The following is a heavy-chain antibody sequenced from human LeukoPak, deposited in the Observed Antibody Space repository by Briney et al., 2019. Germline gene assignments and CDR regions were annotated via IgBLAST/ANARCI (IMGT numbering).Heavy chain of an antibody. V-gene: IGHV1-69*13. J-gene: IGHJ6*03. Sequence: SVKVSCKDSGGTFSSYAISWVRQAPGQGLEWMGGIIPIFGTANYAQKFQGRVTITADESTSTAYMELSSLRSEDTAVYYCARFDGLYYYYMDVWGKGTTVTVSS. CDR1: GGTFSSYA. D-gene: IGHD3-9*01. CDR2: IIPIFGTA. CDR3: ARFDGLYYYYMDV.